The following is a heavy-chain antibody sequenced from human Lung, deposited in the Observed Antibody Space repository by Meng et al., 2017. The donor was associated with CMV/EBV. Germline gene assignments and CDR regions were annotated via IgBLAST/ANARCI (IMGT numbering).Heavy chain of an antibody. Sequence: SVXVSXXASGGTYSTYGISWVRQAPGQGLEWMGGIITLFGTPNYAQRFQGRVTITTDESTSTTYMELRSLRSEDTAVYYCARSLMTTVTTLGYWGQGTLVTVSS. CDR1: GGTYSTYG. CDR2: IITLFGTP. V-gene: IGHV1-69*05. J-gene: IGHJ4*02. D-gene: IGHD4-17*01. CDR3: ARSLMTTVTTLGY.